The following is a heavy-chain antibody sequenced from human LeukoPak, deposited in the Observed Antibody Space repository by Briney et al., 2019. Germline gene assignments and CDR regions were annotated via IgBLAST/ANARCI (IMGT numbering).Heavy chain of an antibody. D-gene: IGHD3-3*01. CDR2: ISASGP. V-gene: IGHV3-23*01. Sequence: PGGSLRLSCAASGFTFSRLAMTWVRQAPGKGLEWVSTISASGPYYADAVRGRFTTSRDNSRNTLSLQMDSLRAEDTAVYYCAKDRTIFGVAPFDYWGQGTLVTVSS. CDR1: GFTFSRLA. J-gene: IGHJ4*02. CDR3: AKDRTIFGVAPFDY.